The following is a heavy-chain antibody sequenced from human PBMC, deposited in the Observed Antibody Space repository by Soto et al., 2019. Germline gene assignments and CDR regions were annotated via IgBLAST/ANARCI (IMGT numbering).Heavy chain of an antibody. Sequence: QVQLVQSGAEVKKPGASVKVSCKASGYTFTSYAMHWVRQAPGQRLEWMGWINAGNGNTKYSQKFQGRVTINRDTSASTAYMDLSSLRSEDTAVYYCARDLYMFRYYCDYWGQGTLVTVSS. CDR1: GYTFTSYA. CDR3: ARDLYMFRYYCDY. V-gene: IGHV1-3*01. D-gene: IGHD3-10*02. CDR2: INAGNGNT. J-gene: IGHJ4*02.